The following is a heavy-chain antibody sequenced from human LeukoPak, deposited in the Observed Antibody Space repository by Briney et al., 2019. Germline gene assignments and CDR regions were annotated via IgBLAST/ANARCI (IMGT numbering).Heavy chain of an antibody. J-gene: IGHJ5*02. D-gene: IGHD2-15*01. V-gene: IGHV4-61*02. CDR3: ARGYCSGGSCYFEFWFDP. Sequence: PSETLSLTCTVSGGSISSGSYYWSWIRQPAGKGLEWIGRIYTSGSTNYNPSLKSRVSISLDTSKHQFSLKLTSVTAADTAVYYCARGYCSGGSCYFEFWFDPWGQGTLVTVSS. CDR2: IYTSGST. CDR1: GGSISSGSYY.